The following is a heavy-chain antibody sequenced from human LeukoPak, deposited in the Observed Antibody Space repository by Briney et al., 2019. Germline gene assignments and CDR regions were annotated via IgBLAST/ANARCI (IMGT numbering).Heavy chain of an antibody. D-gene: IGHD1-26*01. V-gene: IGHV3-33*06. CDR1: GFRFSSYA. J-gene: IGHJ4*02. Sequence: PGGSLRLSCAASGFRFSSYAMHWVRQAPGKGLGWVAVIWYDGINQYYADSVKGRFTISKDNSKNTLYLQMNSLGAEDTAMYYCAKVGTDNYFDNWGQGTLVTVST. CDR3: AKVGTDNYFDN. CDR2: IWYDGINQ.